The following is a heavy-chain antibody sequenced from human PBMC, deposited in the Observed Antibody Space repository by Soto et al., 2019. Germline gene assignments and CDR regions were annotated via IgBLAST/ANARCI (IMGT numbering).Heavy chain of an antibody. Sequence: GASVKVSCKASGYTFTSYGISWVRQAPGQGLEWMGWISTYNGNTNYAQKFQGRVTMTTDTSTSTVYMELRSLRSDDTAVYYCARVFAGSRCWDYWGQGTLVTVSS. D-gene: IGHD3-10*01. CDR1: GYTFTSYG. CDR3: ARVFAGSRCWDY. V-gene: IGHV1-18*01. CDR2: ISTYNGNT. J-gene: IGHJ4*02.